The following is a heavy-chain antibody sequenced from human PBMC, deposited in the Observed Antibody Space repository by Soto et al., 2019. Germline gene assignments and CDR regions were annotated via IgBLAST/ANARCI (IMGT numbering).Heavy chain of an antibody. D-gene: IGHD3-3*01. CDR3: VRDQVYDFWRGYDGLAIFDY. J-gene: IGHJ4*02. CDR2: IKQDGSEK. CDR1: GFTFSSYW. V-gene: IGHV3-7*01. Sequence: EVQLVESGGGLVQPGGSLRLSCADSGFTFSSYWMSWVRQAPGKGLEWVANIKQDGSEKYYVDSVKGRFTISRDNAKNSRYLQMNSLRAEDTDVYYCVRDQVYDFWRGYDGLAIFDYCGQGTLVTVSS.